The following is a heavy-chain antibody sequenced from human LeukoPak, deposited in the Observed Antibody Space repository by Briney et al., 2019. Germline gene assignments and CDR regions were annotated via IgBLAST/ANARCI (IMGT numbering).Heavy chain of an antibody. V-gene: IGHV4-34*01. CDR2: INHSGST. Sequence: PSETLSLTCAVYGGSFSGYYWSWLRQPPGKGLEGIGEINHSGSTNYNPSLKSRVAISVDTSRNQFSLKLNSLTAADTAVYYCATFRWGVGFEYWGQGTLVTVSS. D-gene: IGHD3-16*01. J-gene: IGHJ4*02. CDR3: ATFRWGVGFEY. CDR1: GGSFSGYY.